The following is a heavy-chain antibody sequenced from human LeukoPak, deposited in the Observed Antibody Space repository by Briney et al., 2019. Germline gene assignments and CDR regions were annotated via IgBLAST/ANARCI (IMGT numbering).Heavy chain of an antibody. CDR2: INIDERIT. CDR1: GFTFSSFA. V-gene: IGHV3-74*01. CDR3: ARDYGDYYFDY. J-gene: IGHJ4*02. Sequence: GGSLRLSCAASGFTFSSFALSWVRQAPGKGLVWVSYINIDERITGYADSVKGRFTISRDNAKNTLYLQMNSPRAEDTAVYYCARDYGDYYFDYWGQGTLVTVSS. D-gene: IGHD4-17*01.